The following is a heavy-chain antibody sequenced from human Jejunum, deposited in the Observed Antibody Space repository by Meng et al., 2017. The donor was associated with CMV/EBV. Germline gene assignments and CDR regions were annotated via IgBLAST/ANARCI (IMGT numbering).Heavy chain of an antibody. CDR3: ARDRILDY. V-gene: IGHV3-53*02. CDR1: GFSIRSNY. CDR2: IYAGGNT. Sequence: EVQLVQTGGGLVQPGGSLRLSCAAYGFSIRSNYMNWVRQAPGKGLELVSVIYAGGNTYYADSVKGRFTISRDDSRNTLYLQMNNVGADDTAVYYCARDRILDYWGQGTLVTVSS. J-gene: IGHJ4*02.